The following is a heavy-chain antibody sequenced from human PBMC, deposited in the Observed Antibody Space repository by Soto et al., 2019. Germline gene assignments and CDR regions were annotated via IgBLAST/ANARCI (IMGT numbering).Heavy chain of an antibody. CDR1: GGTFSNYP. CDR3: ARGNHRWLQLWYFDL. Sequence: QVQLVQSGAEVKKPGSSVKVSCKASGGTFSNYPISWVRQAPGQGLEWMGGIIPIFGTVNYAQKFQGRVTITAEESTSTAYRELSSLRSEDTAVYYCARGNHRWLQLWYFDLWGRGTLVTVSS. V-gene: IGHV1-69*12. D-gene: IGHD5-12*01. CDR2: IIPIFGTV. J-gene: IGHJ2*01.